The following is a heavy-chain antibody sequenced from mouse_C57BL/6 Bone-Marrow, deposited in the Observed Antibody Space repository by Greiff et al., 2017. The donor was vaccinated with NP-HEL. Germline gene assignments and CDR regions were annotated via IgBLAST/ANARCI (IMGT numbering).Heavy chain of an antibody. V-gene: IGHV5-4*03. CDR3: AAHITTVVARGYFDV. J-gene: IGHJ1*03. CDR1: GFTFSSYA. Sequence: EVKLVESGGGLVKPGGSLKLSCAASGFTFSSYAMSWVRQTPEKRLEWVATISDGGSYTYYPDNVKGRFTISRDNAKNNLYLQMSHLKSEDTAMYYCAAHITTVVARGYFDVWGTGTTVTVSS. D-gene: IGHD1-1*01. CDR2: ISDGGSYT.